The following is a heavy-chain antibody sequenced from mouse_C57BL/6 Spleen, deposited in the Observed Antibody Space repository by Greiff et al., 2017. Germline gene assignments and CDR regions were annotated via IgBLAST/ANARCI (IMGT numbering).Heavy chain of an antibody. V-gene: IGHV1-64*01. D-gene: IGHD1-1*01. J-gene: IGHJ4*01. CDR2: IHPNSGST. CDR1: GYTFTSYW. Sequence: QVQLQQPGAELVKPGASVKLSCKASGYTFTSYWMHWVKQRPGKGLEWIGMIHPNSGSTNYNENLKSKATLTVDKSSSTAYMQLCSLTSEDSAVYYCAPLTPVVNDAMGYWAQGTSVTVSS. CDR3: APLTPVVNDAMGY.